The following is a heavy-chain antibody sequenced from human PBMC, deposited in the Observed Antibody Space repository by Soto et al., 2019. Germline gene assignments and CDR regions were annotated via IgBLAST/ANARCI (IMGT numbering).Heavy chain of an antibody. CDR1: GFTFSSYG. J-gene: IGHJ3*02. V-gene: IGHV3-30*18. Sequence: QVQLVESGGGVVQPGRSLRLSCAASGFTFSSYGMHWVRQAPGKGLEWVAGIAYDGWNKDYADSVKGRFTMSRENSKNTLYLQMNSLRAEDTAVYYCAKDFHYRAFGGDGAFDIWGQGTMVTVSS. D-gene: IGHD3-10*01. CDR3: AKDFHYRAFGGDGAFDI. CDR2: IAYDGWNK.